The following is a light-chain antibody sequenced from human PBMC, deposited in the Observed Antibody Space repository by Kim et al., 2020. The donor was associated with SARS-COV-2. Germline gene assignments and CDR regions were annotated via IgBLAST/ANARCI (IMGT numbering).Light chain of an antibody. CDR3: QQHYSSPLT. J-gene: IGKJ4*01. Sequence: DVVMTQSPDSLAVSLGERVTINCKSSQTVLHRSNNKNYLAWYKQNPGQPPKLLIYWASTRQSGVPDRFSGSGSATDFTLTISSLQAEDVAVYYCQQHYSSPLTFGGGTKVDIK. V-gene: IGKV4-1*01. CDR2: WAS. CDR1: QTVLHRSNNKNY.